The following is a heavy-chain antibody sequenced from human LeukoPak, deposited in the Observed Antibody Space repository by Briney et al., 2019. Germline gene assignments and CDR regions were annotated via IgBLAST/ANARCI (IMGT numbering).Heavy chain of an antibody. V-gene: IGHV3-30*02. D-gene: IGHD1-26*01. CDR3: AKLKAVVGATGPDY. Sequence: PGGSLRLSCAASGFTFSSYGMHWVRQAPGKGLEWVAFIRYDGSNKYYADSVKGRFTISRDNSRNTLYLQMNSLRADDTAIYYYAKLKAVVGATGPDYWGQGTLVTVSS. J-gene: IGHJ4*02. CDR1: GFTFSSYG. CDR2: IRYDGSNK.